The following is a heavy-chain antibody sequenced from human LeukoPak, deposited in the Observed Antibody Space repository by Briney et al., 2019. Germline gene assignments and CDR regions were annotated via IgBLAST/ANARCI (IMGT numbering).Heavy chain of an antibody. Sequence: PGGSLRLSCTASGFNFNNFGMNWVRQAPGKGPEWVANIKQDGSEKYYVGSVKGRFTISRDNAKNSLYLQMDHLRPEDTALYFCARGDYNWNYGSFDYWGQGTLVTVS. V-gene: IGHV3-7*01. D-gene: IGHD1-7*01. CDR2: IKQDGSEK. CDR1: GFNFNNFG. CDR3: ARGDYNWNYGSFDY. J-gene: IGHJ4*02.